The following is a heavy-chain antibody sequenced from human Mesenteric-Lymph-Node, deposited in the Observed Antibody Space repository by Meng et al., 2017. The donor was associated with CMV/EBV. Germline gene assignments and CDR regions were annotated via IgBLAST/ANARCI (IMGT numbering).Heavy chain of an antibody. CDR3: ASDGILVPLANFYAY. J-gene: IGHJ4*02. Sequence: GESLKISCAASGFTFSSYWMHWVRQAPGKGLVWVSRINSDGSTTTYADSVKGRFTITRDNAKNTLYLQMNSLTAEDTAVYYCASDGILVPLANFYAYWGQGTLVTVSS. D-gene: IGHD2/OR15-2a*01. V-gene: IGHV3-74*01. CDR2: INSDGSTT. CDR1: GFTFSSYW.